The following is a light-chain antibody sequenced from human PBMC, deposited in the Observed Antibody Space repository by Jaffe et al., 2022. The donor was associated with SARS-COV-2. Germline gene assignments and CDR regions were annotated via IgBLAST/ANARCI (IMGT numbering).Light chain of an antibody. V-gene: IGKV3-20*01. Sequence: EVVVTQSPGTLSLSPGDRATLSCRVSQTVSRNYLAWYQQKAGQAPRLLIYVASSRATGIPDRFRGGGSGTDFTLTISRLEPEDFAVYYCQQYGTSPWTFGQGTKVEIK. J-gene: IGKJ1*01. CDR1: QTVSRNY. CDR2: VAS. CDR3: QQYGTSPWT.